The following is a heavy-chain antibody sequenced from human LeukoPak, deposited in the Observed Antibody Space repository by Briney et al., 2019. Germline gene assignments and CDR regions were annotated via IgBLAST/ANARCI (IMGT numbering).Heavy chain of an antibody. J-gene: IGHJ5*02. D-gene: IGHD6-6*01. V-gene: IGHV3-21*01. CDR3: ARASSSSGINWFDP. CDR2: ISSSSSYI. CDR1: GFTFSSYS. Sequence: PGGSLRLSCAASGFTFSSYSMNWVRQAPGKGPEWVSSISSSSSYIYYADSVKGRFTISRDNAKNSLYLQMNSLRAEDTAVYYCARASSSSGINWFDPWGQGTLVTVSS.